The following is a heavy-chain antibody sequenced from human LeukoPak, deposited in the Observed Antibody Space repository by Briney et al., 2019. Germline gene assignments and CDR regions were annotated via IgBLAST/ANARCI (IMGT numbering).Heavy chain of an antibody. D-gene: IGHD3-10*01. Sequence: SETLSLTCSVSDDAISTTAYYWGWVRQSPGKGLEWTGSIYYNGNTYYHPSLKSRISISIDTSENQFSLNLNSVTAADSAVYYCARHFRFLGFGELLAFDNWGQRTRVIVSS. CDR3: ARHFRFLGFGELLAFDN. CDR1: DDAISTTAYY. V-gene: IGHV4-39*01. J-gene: IGHJ4*02. CDR2: IYYNGNT.